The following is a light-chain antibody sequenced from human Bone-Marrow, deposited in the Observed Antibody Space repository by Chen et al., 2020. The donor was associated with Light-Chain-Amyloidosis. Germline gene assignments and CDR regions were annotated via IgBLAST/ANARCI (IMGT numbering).Light chain of an antibody. CDR3: SSYTITNTLV. CDR2: EVT. J-gene: IGLJ1*01. Sequence: QSALTQPASVPGSTGQSITISGTGTSSDVGGDNHVSWYQQHPDKAPKLMIYEVTNRPSWVPDRFSGSKSDNTASLTISGLQTEDEADYFCSSYTITNTLVFGSGTRVTVL. V-gene: IGLV2-14*01. CDR1: SSDVGGDNH.